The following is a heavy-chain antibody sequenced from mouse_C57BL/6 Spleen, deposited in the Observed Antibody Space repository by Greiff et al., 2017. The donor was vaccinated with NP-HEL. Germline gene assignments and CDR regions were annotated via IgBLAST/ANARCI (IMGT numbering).Heavy chain of an antibody. CDR2: INPNNGGT. CDR3: ARRAYYWAMDY. V-gene: IGHV1-26*01. D-gene: IGHD1-1*02. Sequence: EVQLQQSGPELVKPGASVKISCKASGYTFTDYYMNWVKQSHGKSLEWIGDINPNNGGTSYNQKFKGKATLTVDKSSSTAYMELRSLTSEDSAVYYCARRAYYWAMDYWGQGTSVTVSS. J-gene: IGHJ4*01. CDR1: GYTFTDYY.